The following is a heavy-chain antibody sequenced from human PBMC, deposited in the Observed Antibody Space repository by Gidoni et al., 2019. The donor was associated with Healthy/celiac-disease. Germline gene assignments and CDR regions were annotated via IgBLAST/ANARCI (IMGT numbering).Heavy chain of an antibody. Sequence: EVQLVESGGGLVQPGRSLRLSCAASGFTFDDYAMHWVRQAPGKGLEWVSGISWNSGSIGYADSVKGRFTISRDNAKNSLYLQMNSLRAEDTALYYCAKFEARSGNFDYWGQGTLVTVSS. V-gene: IGHV3-9*01. J-gene: IGHJ4*02. CDR2: ISWNSGSI. CDR3: AKFEARSGNFDY. D-gene: IGHD3-10*01. CDR1: GFTFDDYA.